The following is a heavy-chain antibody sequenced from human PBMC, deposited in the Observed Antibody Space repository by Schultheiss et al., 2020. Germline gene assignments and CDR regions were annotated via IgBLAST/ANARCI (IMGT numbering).Heavy chain of an antibody. V-gene: IGHV3-7*05. Sequence: GGSLRLSCAASGFTFSDYYMSWIRQAPGKGLEWVANIKQDGSEKYYVDSVKGRFTISRDNAKNSLYLQMNSLRAEDTAVYYCARYGYYYYYGMDVWGQGTTVTVSS. CDR3: ARYGYYYYYGMDV. CDR1: GFTFSDYY. D-gene: IGHD4-17*01. CDR2: IKQDGSEK. J-gene: IGHJ6*02.